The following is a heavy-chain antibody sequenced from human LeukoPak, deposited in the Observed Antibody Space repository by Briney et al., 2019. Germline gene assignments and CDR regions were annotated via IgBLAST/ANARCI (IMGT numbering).Heavy chain of an antibody. CDR3: ARDDGDYGLVY. V-gene: IGHV1-2*06. J-gene: IGHJ4*02. D-gene: IGHD4-17*01. CDR2: INPNSGGT. Sequence: ASVKVSCKASGYTFTGYYMHWVRQAPGQGLEWMGRINPNSGGTNYAQKFQGRVTMTRDTSISTAYMELRSLRSDDTAVYYCARDDGDYGLVYWGQGTLVTVSS. CDR1: GYTFTGYY.